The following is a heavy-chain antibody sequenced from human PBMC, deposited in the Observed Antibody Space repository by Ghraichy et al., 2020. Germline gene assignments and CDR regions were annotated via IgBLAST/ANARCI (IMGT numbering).Heavy chain of an antibody. V-gene: IGHV3-53*01. CDR1: GFTVSSNY. J-gene: IGHJ4*02. CDR2: IYSGGNT. Sequence: GGSLRLSCVASGFTVSSNYMSWVRQAPGEGLEWVSVIYSGGNTYYADSVKGRFTISRDSSKNTLYLQMNSLRAEDTAVYYCARDWTGDYGGNSFAGYWGQGTLVTVSS. D-gene: IGHD4-23*01. CDR3: ARDWTGDYGGNSFAGY.